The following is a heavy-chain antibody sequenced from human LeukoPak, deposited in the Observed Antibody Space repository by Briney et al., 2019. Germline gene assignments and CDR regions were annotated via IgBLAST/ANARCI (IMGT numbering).Heavy chain of an antibody. Sequence: GGSLRLSCAASGFTFSSYCMSWVRQAPGKGLEWVVNIKQNGSERYYVDSGKGRFTISRDNAKNSLYLQMNSLRAEDTAIYYCARGKWFRELFHFDYWAQGTLVTVSS. V-gene: IGHV3-7*01. J-gene: IGHJ4*02. CDR1: GFTFSSYC. CDR3: ARGKWFRELFHFDY. CDR2: IKQNGSER. D-gene: IGHD3-10*01.